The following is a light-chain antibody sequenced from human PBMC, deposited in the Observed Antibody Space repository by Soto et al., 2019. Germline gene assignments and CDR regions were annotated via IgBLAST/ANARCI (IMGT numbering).Light chain of an antibody. J-gene: IGKJ2*01. CDR2: WAS. CDR1: QSVLYSSNNKNY. CDR3: QQYYNIPPT. Sequence: DIVMTQSPDSLAVSLGERATINCKSSQSVLYSSNNKNYLAWYQQKPGHPPKLLIYWASLRESGVPERFSGSGSGTHFTLTISSLQAEDVAVYYCQQYYNIPPTFGQGTNLEIK. V-gene: IGKV4-1*01.